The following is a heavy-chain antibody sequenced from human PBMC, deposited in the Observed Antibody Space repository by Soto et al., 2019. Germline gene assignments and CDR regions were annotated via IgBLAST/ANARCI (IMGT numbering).Heavy chain of an antibody. Sequence: SETLSLTCTVSGGSISSGGYYWSWIRQHPGKGLEWIGYIYYSGSTCYNPSLKSRVTISVDTSKNQFSLKLSSVTAADTAVYYCARDPRATAGNWFDHWGQGTLVTVPQ. D-gene: IGHD1-26*01. CDR2: IYYSGST. V-gene: IGHV4-31*03. CDR3: ARDPRATAGNWFDH. CDR1: GGSISSGGYY. J-gene: IGHJ5*02.